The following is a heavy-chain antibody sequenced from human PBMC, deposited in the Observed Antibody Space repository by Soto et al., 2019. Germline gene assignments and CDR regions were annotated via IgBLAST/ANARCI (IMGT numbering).Heavy chain of an antibody. CDR3: ARSKRCSSTSCYRGYYYYGMDV. Sequence: QVQLVQSGAEVKKPGSSVKVSCKASGGTFSSYAISWVRQAPGQGLEWMGGIIPIFGTANYAQKFQGRVTITADESTSTAYMELNSLRSEDTAVYYCARSKRCSSTSCYRGYYYYGMDVWGQGTTVTVSS. CDR1: GGTFSSYA. J-gene: IGHJ6*02. CDR2: IIPIFGTA. D-gene: IGHD2-2*02. V-gene: IGHV1-69*01.